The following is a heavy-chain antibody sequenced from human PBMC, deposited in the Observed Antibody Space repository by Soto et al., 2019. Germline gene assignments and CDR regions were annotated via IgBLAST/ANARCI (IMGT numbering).Heavy chain of an antibody. J-gene: IGHJ5*02. CDR1: GGSISSSNW. CDR2: IYHSGST. V-gene: IGHV4-4*02. D-gene: IGHD5-12*01. Sequence: PSETLSLTCAVSGGSISSSNWWSWVRQPPGKGLEWIGEIYHSGSTNYNPSLKSRVTISVDKSKNQFSLKLSSVTAADTAVYYCARGTRGGYAANWFDPWGQGTLVTVSS. CDR3: ARGTRGGYAANWFDP.